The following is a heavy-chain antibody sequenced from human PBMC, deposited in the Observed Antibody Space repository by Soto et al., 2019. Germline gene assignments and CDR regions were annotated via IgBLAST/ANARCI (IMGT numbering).Heavy chain of an antibody. CDR2: VDRTGSPL. J-gene: IGHJ4*02. Sequence: QVQLVESGGGLVTPGGSVRLSCAASGFTFSDYYMGWVRQAPGKGLEWISFVDRTGSPLFYADSVKGRFTISRDNAKNSLFLQMNSLRVEDTAVYSCTRGRSLYDRTKGDYWGPGTQVTVSS. D-gene: IGHD3-16*01. CDR3: TRGRSLYDRTKGDY. V-gene: IGHV3-11*01. CDR1: GFTFSDYY.